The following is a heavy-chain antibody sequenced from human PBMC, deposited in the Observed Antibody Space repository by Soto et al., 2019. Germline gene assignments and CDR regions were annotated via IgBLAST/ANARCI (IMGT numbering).Heavy chain of an antibody. Sequence: ASVKVSCKASGYTLTGYAMHWVRQAPGQRLEWMGWINAGNGNTKYSQKLQGRVTMTTDTSTSTAYMELRSLRSDDTAVYYCARDFISMDELHHYDYWGQGTLVTVSS. D-gene: IGHD2-2*03. J-gene: IGHJ4*02. CDR3: ARDFISMDELHHYDY. V-gene: IGHV1-3*01. CDR2: INAGNGNT. CDR1: GYTLTGYA.